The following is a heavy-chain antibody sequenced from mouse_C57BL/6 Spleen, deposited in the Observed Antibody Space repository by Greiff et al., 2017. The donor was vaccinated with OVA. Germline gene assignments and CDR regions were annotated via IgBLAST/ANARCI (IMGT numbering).Heavy chain of an antibody. CDR1: GFTFSSYA. CDR2: ISDGGSYT. V-gene: IGHV5-4*01. CDR3: ARETYVSSPFAY. Sequence: EVKLVESGGGLVKPGGSLKLSCAASGFTFSSYAMSWVRQTPEKRLEWVATISDGGSYTYYPDNVKGRFTISRDNAKNNLYLQMSHLKSEDTAMYYCARETYVSSPFAYWGQGTLVTVSA. D-gene: IGHD1-1*01. J-gene: IGHJ3*01.